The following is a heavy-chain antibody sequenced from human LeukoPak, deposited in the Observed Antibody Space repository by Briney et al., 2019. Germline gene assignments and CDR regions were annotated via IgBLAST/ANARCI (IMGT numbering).Heavy chain of an antibody. CDR3: ARGDTHHVLRDFDWLIDY. Sequence: GGSLRLSCAASGFTFSSYEMNLVRQAPGKGLEWVSYISSSGSTIYYADSVKGRFTISRDNAKNSLYLQMNSLRAEDTAVYYCARGDTHHVLRDFDWLIDYWGQGTLVTVSS. CDR2: ISSSGSTI. J-gene: IGHJ4*02. D-gene: IGHD3-9*01. V-gene: IGHV3-48*03. CDR1: GFTFSSYE.